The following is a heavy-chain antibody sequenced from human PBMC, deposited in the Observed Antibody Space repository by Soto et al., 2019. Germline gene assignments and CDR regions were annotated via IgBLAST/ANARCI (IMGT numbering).Heavy chain of an antibody. J-gene: IGHJ4*02. V-gene: IGHV4-59*08. CDR3: ASHNSSSAIQLDS. CDR1: GGSISSYY. CDR2: IYYSGST. D-gene: IGHD6-6*01. Sequence: TSETLSLTCTVSGGSISSYYWSWIRQPPGKGLEWIGYIYYSGSTNYNPSLKSRVTISVDTSKNQFSLKLSSVTAADTAVYYCASHNSSSAIQLDSLGQAPPVTVSA.